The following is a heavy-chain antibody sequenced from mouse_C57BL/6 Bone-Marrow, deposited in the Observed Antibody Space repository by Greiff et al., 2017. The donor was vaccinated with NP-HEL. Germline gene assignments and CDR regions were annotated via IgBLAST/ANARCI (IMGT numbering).Heavy chain of an antibody. J-gene: IGHJ3*01. CDR3: ARCDYGSSER. D-gene: IGHD1-1*01. CDR2: IDPSDSYT. V-gene: IGHV1-69*01. CDR1: GYTFTSYW. Sequence: VQLQQPGAELVMPGASVKLSCKASGYTFTSYWMHWVKQRPGQGLEWIGEIDPSDSYTNYNQKFKGKSTLTVDKSSSTAYMQLSSLTSEDSAVYYCARCDYGSSERWGQGTLVTVSA.